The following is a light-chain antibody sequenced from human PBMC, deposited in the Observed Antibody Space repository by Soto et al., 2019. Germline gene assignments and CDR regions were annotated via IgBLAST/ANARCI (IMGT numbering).Light chain of an antibody. V-gene: IGKV1-5*01. CDR1: QTIFNW. J-gene: IGKJ1*01. Sequence: IQMNQSPSTLSASVGDRVTITCRASQTIFNWLAWYQRKPGRAPNLLIYDASSLQSGVPSTFSGSGSGTEFTLTISSLQPGDFATYYCQQYNSYPWTFGQVTKVDIK. CDR2: DAS. CDR3: QQYNSYPWT.